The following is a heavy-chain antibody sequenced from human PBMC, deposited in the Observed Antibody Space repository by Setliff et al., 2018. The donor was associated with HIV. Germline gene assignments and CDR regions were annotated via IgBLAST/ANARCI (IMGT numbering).Heavy chain of an antibody. CDR3: ARILVGVDDAFDI. CDR2: ISADNGNT. V-gene: IGHV1-18*01. J-gene: IGHJ3*02. CDR1: GYIFSSYG. Sequence: GASVKVSCKSSGYIFSSYGISWVRQAPGQGLEWMGRISADNGNTNYAQKLQDRVTMTTDTSTSTAYMELRSLRSDDTAVYYCARILVGVDDAFDIWGQGTMVTVSS. D-gene: IGHD1-26*01.